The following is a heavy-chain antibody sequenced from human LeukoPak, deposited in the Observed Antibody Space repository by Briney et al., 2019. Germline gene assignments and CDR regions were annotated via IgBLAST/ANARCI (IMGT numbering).Heavy chain of an antibody. V-gene: IGHV4-39*02. Sequence: SETLSLTCTVSGGSISSSSYYWGWIRQPPGKGLEWIGSIYYSGSTYYNPSLKSRVTISVDTSKNQSSLKLSSVTATDTAVYYCARDSYSSSWYPSYYFDYWGQGTLVTVSS. CDR3: ARDSYSSSWYPSYYFDY. D-gene: IGHD6-13*01. J-gene: IGHJ4*02. CDR2: IYYSGST. CDR1: GGSISSSSYY.